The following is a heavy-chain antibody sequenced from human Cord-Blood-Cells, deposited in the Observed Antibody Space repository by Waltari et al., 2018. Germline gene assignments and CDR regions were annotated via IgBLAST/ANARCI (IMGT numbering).Heavy chain of an antibody. CDR2: IYYSGST. Sequence: QLQLQESGSGLVKPSETLSLTCTVSGGSISSSSYYWGWIRQPPGKGLEWIGSIYYSGSTYYNPSLKSRVTISVDTSKNQFSLKLSSVTAADTAVYYCARQHSERSREYWGQGTLVTVSS. D-gene: IGHD1-1*01. J-gene: IGHJ4*02. CDR3: ARQHSERSREY. V-gene: IGHV4-39*01. CDR1: GGSISSSSYY.